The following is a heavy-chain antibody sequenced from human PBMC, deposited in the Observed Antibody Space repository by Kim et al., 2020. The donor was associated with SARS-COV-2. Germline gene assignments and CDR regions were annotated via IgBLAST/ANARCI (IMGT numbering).Heavy chain of an antibody. CDR3: ARDDISYYDFWSGYYPTASY. J-gene: IGHJ4*02. D-gene: IGHD3-3*01. Sequence: GGSLRLSCAASGFTFSDYYMSWIRQAPGKGLEWVSYISSSGSTIYYADSVKDRFTISRDNAKNSLYLQMNSLRAEDTAVYYCARDDISYYDFWSGYYPTASYWGQGTLVTVSS. CDR1: GFTFSDYY. V-gene: IGHV3-11*01. CDR2: ISSSGSTI.